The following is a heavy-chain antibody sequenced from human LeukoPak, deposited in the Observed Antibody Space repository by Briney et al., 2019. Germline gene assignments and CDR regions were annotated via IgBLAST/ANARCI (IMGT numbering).Heavy chain of an antibody. D-gene: IGHD3-10*01. J-gene: IGHJ4*02. CDR2: INHSGST. Sequence: SETLSLTCAVYGGSFSGYYWSWIRQPPGKGLEWIGEINHSGSTNYNPSLTSRVTISVDTSKNQFSLKLSSVTAADTAVYYCARVRTMVRGGFDYWGQGTLVTVSS. CDR1: GGSFSGYY. V-gene: IGHV4-34*01. CDR3: ARVRTMVRGGFDY.